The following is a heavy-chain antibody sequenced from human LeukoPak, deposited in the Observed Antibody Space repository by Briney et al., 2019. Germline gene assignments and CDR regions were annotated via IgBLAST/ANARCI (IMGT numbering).Heavy chain of an antibody. D-gene: IGHD2-21*02. J-gene: IGHJ3*02. CDR3: ARDVSVQTAQDAWVDAFDI. V-gene: IGHV3-7*03. Sequence: WVRQAPGKGXEXXANXKEDGSKKYYVDSVKGRFTISRDNAKNSLYLQMNSLRVEDTAVYYCARDVSVQTAQDAWVDAFDIWGQGTTVTVSS. CDR2: XKEDGSKK.